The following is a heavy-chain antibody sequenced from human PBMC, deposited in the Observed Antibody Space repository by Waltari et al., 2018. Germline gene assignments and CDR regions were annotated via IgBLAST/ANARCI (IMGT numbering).Heavy chain of an antibody. CDR1: GFTFSSYG. D-gene: IGHD3-10*01. CDR2: IWYDGINK. CDR3: AKIKGSSRGYFDL. Sequence: QVQLVESGGGVVQPGRSLRLSCAASGFTFSSYGMHWVRQAPGKGLEWVAVIWYDGINKYYADSVKGRFTISRDNSKNTLYLQMNSLRAEDTAMYYCAKIKGSSRGYFDLWGRGTLVTVSS. J-gene: IGHJ2*01. V-gene: IGHV3-30*18.